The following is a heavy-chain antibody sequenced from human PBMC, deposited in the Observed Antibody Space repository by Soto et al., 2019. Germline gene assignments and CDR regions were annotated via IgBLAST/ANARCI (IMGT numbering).Heavy chain of an antibody. J-gene: IGHJ6*02. V-gene: IGHV3-30*03. CDR2: ISYGGSNQ. Sequence: TGGSLILSCAASGFTFSNFVIHWVRQAPGKGLEWVAVISYGGSNQYYADSVKGRFTVSRDNSKNTLYLQMNSLRAEDTAVYYCARDHIVGALDDYYYYGMDVWGQGTTVTVSS. CDR3: ARDHIVGALDDYYYYGMDV. CDR1: GFTFSNFV. D-gene: IGHD1-26*01.